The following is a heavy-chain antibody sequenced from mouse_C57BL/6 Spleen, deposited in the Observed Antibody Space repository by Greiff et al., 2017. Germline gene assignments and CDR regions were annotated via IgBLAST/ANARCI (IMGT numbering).Heavy chain of an antibody. Sequence: VHLAEAGGGLVKRGGSPKLSRAASGFTFSDYGRHWVRQAPGKVLKWVASISSGSSTICYAARVTSLSTISRDNSTPPLFLQMTGLMSEDTAMYYYERCDFYALDCWGQRTAVT. V-gene: IGHV5-17*01. CDR1: GFTFSDYG. CDR2: ISSGSSTI. CDR3: ERCDFYALDC. J-gene: IGHJ4*01.